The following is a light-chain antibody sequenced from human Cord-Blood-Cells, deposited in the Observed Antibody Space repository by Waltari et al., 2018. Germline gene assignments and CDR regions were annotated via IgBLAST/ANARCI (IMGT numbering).Light chain of an antibody. CDR2: EGS. Sequence: QSALTQPASVSGSPGQSITISCTGTSSDGGTYNLASGYQKHPCKAPKLMIYEGSKRPSGVSNRFSGSKSGNTASLTISGLQAEDEADYYCCSYAGSSTFVFGTGTKVTVL. J-gene: IGLJ1*01. CDR1: SSDGGTYNL. CDR3: CSYAGSSTFV. V-gene: IGLV2-23*01.